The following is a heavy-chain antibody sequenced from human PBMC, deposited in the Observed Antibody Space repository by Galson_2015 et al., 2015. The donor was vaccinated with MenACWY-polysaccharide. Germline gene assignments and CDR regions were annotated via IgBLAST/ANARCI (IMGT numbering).Heavy chain of an antibody. CDR2: IYDREST. CDR3: ARGGLNFYGPGNYSNVPFDY. V-gene: IGHV4-30-2*01. CDR1: GVSFSRGGYS. Sequence: LSLTCSVSGVSFSRGGYSWSWIGQPPGKNLEWIGYIYDRESTYYNPSLRGRVTISVDRAKNQFSLKLNSVTAADTAVYYCARGGLNFYGPGNYSNVPFDYWGQGALVTVSS. D-gene: IGHD3-10*01. J-gene: IGHJ4*02.